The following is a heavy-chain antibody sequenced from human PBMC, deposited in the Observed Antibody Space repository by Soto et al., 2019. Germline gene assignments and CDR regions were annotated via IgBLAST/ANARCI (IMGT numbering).Heavy chain of an antibody. CDR3: ARALHDYGDYYWYFDL. CDR1: GFTFSSYE. CDR2: ISSSGSTI. V-gene: IGHV3-48*03. J-gene: IGHJ2*01. Sequence: GGSLRLSCAASGFTFSSYEMNWVRQAPGKGLEWVSYISSSGSTIYYADSVKGRFTISRDNAKNSLYLQINSLRAEDSAVYYCARALHDYGDYYWYFDLWGRGTLVTVSS. D-gene: IGHD4-17*01.